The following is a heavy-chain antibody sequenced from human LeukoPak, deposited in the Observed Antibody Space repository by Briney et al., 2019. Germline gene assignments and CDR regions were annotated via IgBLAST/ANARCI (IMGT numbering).Heavy chain of an antibody. CDR1: GFIFSDYG. V-gene: IGHV3-30*19. Sequence: PGGSLRLSCAASGFIFSDYGMHWVRQAPRKGLELVAIITYNGGRQHYIDSVKGRFTVSRDNAKNMLYLQMSSLREEDTAIYYCARDLHSARDGYTYGADCWGQGTLATVSS. CDR3: ARDLHSARDGYTYGADC. CDR2: ITYNGGRQ. J-gene: IGHJ4*02. D-gene: IGHD5-24*01.